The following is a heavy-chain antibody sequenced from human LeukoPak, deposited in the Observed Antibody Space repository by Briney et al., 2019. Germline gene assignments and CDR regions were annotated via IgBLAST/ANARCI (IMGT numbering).Heavy chain of an antibody. CDR3: ARGQGDFWSGYYYYYYMDV. CDR1: GFTFSSYS. J-gene: IGHJ6*03. CDR2: ISSSSGTI. Sequence: GGSLRLSCAASGFTFSSYSMNWVRQAPGKGLEWVSYISSSSGTIYNADSVTGRFTISRDNAKNSLYLQMTSLRAEDTALYYCARGQGDFWSGYYYYYYMDVWGEGTTVTVSS. D-gene: IGHD3-3*01. V-gene: IGHV3-48*04.